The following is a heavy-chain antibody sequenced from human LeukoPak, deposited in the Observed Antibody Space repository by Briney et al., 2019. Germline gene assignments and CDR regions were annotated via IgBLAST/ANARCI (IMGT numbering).Heavy chain of an antibody. J-gene: IGHJ4*02. CDR3: ARSKGTTMVGATTFDY. Sequence: GASVKVSCKASGGTFSSYAISWVRQAPGQGLEWMGGIIPIFGTANYAQKFQGRVTITADESTSTAYMELSSLRSEDTAVYYCARSKGTTMVGATTFDYWGQGTLVTVSS. CDR1: GGTFSSYA. CDR2: IIPIFGTA. D-gene: IGHD1-26*01. V-gene: IGHV1-69*13.